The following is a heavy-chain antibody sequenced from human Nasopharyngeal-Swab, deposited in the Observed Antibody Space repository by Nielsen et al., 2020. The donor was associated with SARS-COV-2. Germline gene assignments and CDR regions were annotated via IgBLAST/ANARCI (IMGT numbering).Heavy chain of an antibody. D-gene: IGHD6-13*01. Sequence: VRQMPGKGLEWMGIIYPGDSDTRYSPSFQGQVTISANKSISTAYLQWSSLKASDTAMYYCVAAAGNNYFDYWGQGTLVTVSS. V-gene: IGHV5-51*01. CDR2: IYPGDSDT. CDR3: VAAAGNNYFDY. J-gene: IGHJ4*02.